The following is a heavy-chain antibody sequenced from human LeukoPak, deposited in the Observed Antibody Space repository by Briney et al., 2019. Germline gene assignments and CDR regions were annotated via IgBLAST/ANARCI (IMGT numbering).Heavy chain of an antibody. Sequence: SETLSLTCTVSGYSISSSGYYWGWIRQPPGKGLEWIGSMYYSGSTYYNPSLKSRVTISVDTSKNHFSLKLSSVTAADTAVYYCARDFRGGYDFWSGYYTPYYFDYWGQGTLVTVSP. V-gene: IGHV4-39*07. CDR3: ARDFRGGYDFWSGYYTPYYFDY. CDR2: MYYSGST. D-gene: IGHD3-3*01. CDR1: GYSISSSGYY. J-gene: IGHJ4*02.